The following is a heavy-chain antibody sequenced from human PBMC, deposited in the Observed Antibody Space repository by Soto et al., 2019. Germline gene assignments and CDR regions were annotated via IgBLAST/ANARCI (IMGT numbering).Heavy chain of an antibody. CDR1: GGSISSYY. J-gene: IGHJ5*02. D-gene: IGHD3-10*01. CDR3: ARESAGSGKNNWFDP. CDR2: THYTEST. V-gene: IGHV4-59*01. Sequence: SETLSLTCTVSGGSISSYYWSWIRQPPGKGLEWIGYTHYTESTYYNPSLKSRVTISVDTSKNQLSLKLNSVTAADTAVYYCARESAGSGKNNWFDPWGQGTLVTVSS.